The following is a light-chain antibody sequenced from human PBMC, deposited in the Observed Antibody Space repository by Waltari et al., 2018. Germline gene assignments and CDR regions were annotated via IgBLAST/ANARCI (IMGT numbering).Light chain of an antibody. J-gene: IGLJ3*02. CDR3: TSYTRSNTWV. V-gene: IGLV2-14*01. Sequence: QSALTQPASVSGSPGQSLTISCTGTRSDIGDYNFVPWYQQFPGKAPKLMIYEVSNRPLGVSNRFSGSKSGNTASLTISGLQAEDEADYYCTSYTRSNTWVFGGGTEVTVL. CDR1: RSDIGDYNF. CDR2: EVS.